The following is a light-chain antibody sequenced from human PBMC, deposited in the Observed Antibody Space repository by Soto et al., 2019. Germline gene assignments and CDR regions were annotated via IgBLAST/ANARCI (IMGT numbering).Light chain of an antibody. CDR1: SGDVGSYNL. J-gene: IGLJ2*01. V-gene: IGLV2-23*03. CDR2: EGS. Sequence: QSALTQPASVSGSPGQSITISCTGTSGDVGSYNLVSWYQQHPGKAPKLMIYEGSKRPSGVSNRFSGSKSGNTASLTISGLQAEDEADYYCCSYAGSSTFDVVFGGGTKLTVL. CDR3: CSYAGSSTFDVV.